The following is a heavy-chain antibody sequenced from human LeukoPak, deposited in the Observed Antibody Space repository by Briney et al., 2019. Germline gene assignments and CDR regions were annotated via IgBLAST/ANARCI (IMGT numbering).Heavy chain of an antibody. CDR3: AKDQDYSHSGGYYYVFYS. D-gene: IGHD3-22*01. V-gene: IGHV3-30*18. CDR1: GFTFSSYG. J-gene: IGHJ4*02. Sequence: GGSLRLSCAASGFTFSSYGMHWVRQAPGKGLEWVAVISYDGINKYYADSVKGRFTISRDNSKNTLYLQMNSLRAEDTAVYYCAKDQDYSHSGGYYYVFYSWGQGTLVTVSS. CDR2: ISYDGINK.